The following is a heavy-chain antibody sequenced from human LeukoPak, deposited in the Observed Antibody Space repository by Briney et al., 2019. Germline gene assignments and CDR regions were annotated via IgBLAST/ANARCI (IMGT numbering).Heavy chain of an antibody. V-gene: IGHV3-74*01. CDR3: VFGYYYDSGSQYNWFDT. CDR2: INTDGGST. Sequence: HPGGSLRLSCAASGFTFSNYWMHWVRQAPGKGLVWVSRINTDGGSTTYADSVKGRFTISRDNAKNMLYLQRNSLRAEDTAVYYCVFGYYYDSGSQYNWFDTWGQGTLVTVSS. D-gene: IGHD3-10*01. J-gene: IGHJ5*02. CDR1: GFTFSNYW.